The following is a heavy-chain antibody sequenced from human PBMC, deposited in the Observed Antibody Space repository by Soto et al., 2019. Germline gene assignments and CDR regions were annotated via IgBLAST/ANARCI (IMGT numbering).Heavy chain of an antibody. V-gene: IGHV3-21*01. CDR1: GFTFTAYN. CDR2: ITSGRTYI. Sequence: GGSLRLSCAASGFTFTAYNMNWVRQAPGKGLEWVSSITSGRTYIYYAESVKGRFTISRDNAKKSLYLQMNGLRVEDTAMYYCARGYSGPWGQGTLVTVSS. J-gene: IGHJ5*02. D-gene: IGHD5-12*01. CDR3: ARGYSGP.